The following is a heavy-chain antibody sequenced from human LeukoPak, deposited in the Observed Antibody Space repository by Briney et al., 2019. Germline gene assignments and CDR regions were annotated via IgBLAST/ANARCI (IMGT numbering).Heavy chain of an antibody. V-gene: IGHV4-39*02. D-gene: IGHD3-3*01. J-gene: IGHJ6*02. CDR2: IYYSGST. Sequence: SETLSLTCTVSGGSISSSGYYWGWIRQPPGKGLEWIGSIYYSGSTYYNPSLKSRVTISVDTSKNQFSLKLSSVTAADTAVYYCARDPPYYDFWSGYFSSLSNYYYGMDVWGQGTTVTVSS. CDR1: GGSISSSGYY. CDR3: ARDPPYYDFWSGYFSSLSNYYYGMDV.